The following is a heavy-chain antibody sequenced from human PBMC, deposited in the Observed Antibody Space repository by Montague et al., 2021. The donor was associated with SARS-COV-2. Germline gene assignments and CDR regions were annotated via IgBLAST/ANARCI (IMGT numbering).Heavy chain of an antibody. CDR2: IHHGGST. CDR1: GGSCSTYS. J-gene: IGHJ6*03. V-gene: IGHV4-34*01. D-gene: IGHD3-10*01. CDR3: ARLGDGVVPSPILGVGPYYSYYYMDV. Sequence: SETLSLTCAVHGGSCSTYSWNWIRQPPGKGLEWIGEIHHGGSTNYNPSLKSRVTISADTSKNQFSLKLTSVAAADTSVYYCARLGDGVVPSPILGVGPYYSYYYMDVWGKGNTVTVSS.